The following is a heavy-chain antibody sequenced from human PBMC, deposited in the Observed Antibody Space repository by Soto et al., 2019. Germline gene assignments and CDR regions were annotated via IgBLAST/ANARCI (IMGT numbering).Heavy chain of an antibody. CDR1: GRTFSSYA. D-gene: IGHD3-22*01. V-gene: IGHV1-69*13. CDR3: ARVVVAAPAYYYYYGMDV. J-gene: IGHJ6*02. Sequence: GASVKVACKASGRTFSSYAISWVRQAPGQGLEWMGGIIPIFGTANYAQKFQGRVTITADESTSTAYMELSSLRSEDTAVYYCARVVVAAPAYYYYYGMDVWGQGPTVTVSS. CDR2: IIPIFGTA.